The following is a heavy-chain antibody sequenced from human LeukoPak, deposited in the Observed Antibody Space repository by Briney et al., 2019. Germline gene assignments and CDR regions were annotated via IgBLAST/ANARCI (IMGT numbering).Heavy chain of an antibody. V-gene: IGHV1-18*01. CDR3: ARDSLIEWELAPFDY. Sequence: GASVKASCKASGYTFTSYGISWVRQAPGQGLEWMGWISAYNGNTNYAQKLQGRVTMTTDTSTSTAYMELRSLRSDDTAVYYCARDSLIEWELAPFDYWGQGTLVTVSS. J-gene: IGHJ4*02. CDR1: GYTFTSYG. CDR2: ISAYNGNT. D-gene: IGHD1-26*01.